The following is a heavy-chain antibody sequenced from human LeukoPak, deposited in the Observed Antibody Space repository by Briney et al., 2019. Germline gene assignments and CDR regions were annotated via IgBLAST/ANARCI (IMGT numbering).Heavy chain of an antibody. Sequence: PGGSLRLPCAASGFSFSGYAVHWLRQTPGKGLEWVAFMSNDGTNIYYADSVKGRFTISRDISKNTVYLQMNTLRPEDTAVYYCARGNGPGAYLIDYWGQGTLVTVSS. V-gene: IGHV3-30-3*01. J-gene: IGHJ4*02. D-gene: IGHD3-10*01. CDR1: GFSFSGYA. CDR3: ARGNGPGAYLIDY. CDR2: MSNDGTNI.